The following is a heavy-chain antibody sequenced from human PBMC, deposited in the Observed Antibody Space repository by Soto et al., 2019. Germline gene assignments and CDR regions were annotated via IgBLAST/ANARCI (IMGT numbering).Heavy chain of an antibody. V-gene: IGHV3-30*18. CDR2: ISYDGSNK. J-gene: IGHJ4*02. D-gene: IGHD6-6*01. CDR1: GFSFSSYG. Sequence: GGSLRLSCAASGFSFSSYGMHWVRQAPGKGLEWVAVISYDGSNKYYADSVKGRFTISRDNSKNTLYLQMNSLRAEDTAVYYCAKDLRDLVYYFDYCGQGTLVTVSS. CDR3: AKDLRDLVYYFDY.